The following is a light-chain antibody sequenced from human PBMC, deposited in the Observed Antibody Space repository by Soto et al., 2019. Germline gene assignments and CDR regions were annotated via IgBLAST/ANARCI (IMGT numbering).Light chain of an antibody. CDR2: SNS. J-gene: IGLJ2*01. V-gene: IGLV1-44*01. CDR1: SSNIKTNG. CDR3: STWDDSLNGLI. Sequence: QAVVAQPPSASGTPGQTVTISCSGGSSNIKTNGVSWYQQVPGAAPKLLIYSNSQRPSGAPDRFSGSKSGTSASLAISGLQSEDEATYHCSTWDDSLNGLIFGVGTKLIVL.